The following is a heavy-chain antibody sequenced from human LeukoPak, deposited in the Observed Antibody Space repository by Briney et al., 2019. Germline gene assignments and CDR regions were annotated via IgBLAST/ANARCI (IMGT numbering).Heavy chain of an antibody. J-gene: IGHJ6*02. CDR3: AKEFKDIVVVVAASPPYGMDV. CDR1: GFTFSSYG. Sequence: GGSLRLSCAASGFTFSSYGMHCVRQAPGKGLEWVAFIRYDGSNKYYADSVKGRFTISRDNSKNTLYLQMNSLRAEDTAVYYCAKEFKDIVVVVAASPPYGMDVWGQGTTVTVSS. CDR2: IRYDGSNK. V-gene: IGHV3-30*02. D-gene: IGHD2-15*01.